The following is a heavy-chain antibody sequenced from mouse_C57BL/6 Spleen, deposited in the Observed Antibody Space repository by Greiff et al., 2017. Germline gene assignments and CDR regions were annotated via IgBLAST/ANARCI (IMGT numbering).Heavy chain of an antibody. J-gene: IGHJ2*01. V-gene: IGHV1-64*01. CDR1: GYTFTSYW. Sequence: QVQLKQPGAELVKPGASVKLSCKASGYTFTSYWMHWVKQRPGQGLEWIGMIHPNSGSTNYNEKFKSKATLTVDKSSSTAYMQLSSLTSEDSAVYYCARPYYDSYYFDYWGQGTTLTVSS. CDR3: ARPYYDSYYFDY. CDR2: IHPNSGST. D-gene: IGHD2-4*01.